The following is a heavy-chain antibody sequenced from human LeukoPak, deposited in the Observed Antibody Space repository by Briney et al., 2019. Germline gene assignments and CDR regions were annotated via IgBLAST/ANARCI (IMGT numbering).Heavy chain of an antibody. CDR1: GGSISSSYSY. D-gene: IGHD4-23*01. CDR3: ARGNGGNSEFDY. Sequence: SETLSLTCTVSGGSISSSYSYWGWIRQPPGKGLEWIGNIYYSGSTYYNPSLKSRVTISVDTSKNHFSLKLNSVTAADTAVYYCARGNGGNSEFDYWGQGTLVTVSS. CDR2: IYYSGST. V-gene: IGHV4-39*07. J-gene: IGHJ4*02.